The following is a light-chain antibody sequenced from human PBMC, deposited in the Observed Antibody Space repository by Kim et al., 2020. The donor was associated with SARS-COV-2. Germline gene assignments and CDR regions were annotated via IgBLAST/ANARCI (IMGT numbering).Light chain of an antibody. CDR2: GVS. J-gene: IGKJ5*01. CDR1: QVIDNY. Sequence: DIQMTQSPSSLSASVGDRVTITCRASQVIDNYLAWFQQKPGEAPKSLIYGVSKLQRGVPSKFSGSGSGTDFTLTISSLQTEDVASYYCQQYDAYPPTFGQGTRLEIK. CDR3: QQYDAYPPT. V-gene: IGKV1-16*02.